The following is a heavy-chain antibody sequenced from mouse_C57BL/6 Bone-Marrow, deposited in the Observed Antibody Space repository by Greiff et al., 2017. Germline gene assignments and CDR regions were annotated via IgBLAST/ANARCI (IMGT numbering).Heavy chain of an antibody. Sequence: QVQLKESGPGILQSSQTLSLTCSFSGFSLSTSGMGVSWIRQPSGKGLEWLARIYWDDDKRYNPSLKSRLTISKDTSRNQVFLKITCVDTADTATDYCARLRRYFDVWGTGTTVTVSS. D-gene: IGHD1-1*01. CDR3: ARLRRYFDV. CDR1: GFSLSTSGMG. J-gene: IGHJ1*03. V-gene: IGHV8-12*01. CDR2: IYWDDDK.